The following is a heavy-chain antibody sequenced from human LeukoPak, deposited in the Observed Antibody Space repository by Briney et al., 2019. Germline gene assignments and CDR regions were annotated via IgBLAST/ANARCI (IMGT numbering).Heavy chain of an antibody. CDR3: ARDGGDSYGLPFDY. Sequence: SGTLSLTCAVSGGSITTTNWWSWVRQPPGKGLEWIGEVHLSGATNYNPSLESRVSMSIDKSKNHLSLEVTSVTAADTAIYYCARDGGDSYGLPFDYWGQGTLVTVSS. CDR2: VHLSGAT. V-gene: IGHV4-4*02. CDR1: GGSITTTNW. J-gene: IGHJ4*02. D-gene: IGHD5-18*01.